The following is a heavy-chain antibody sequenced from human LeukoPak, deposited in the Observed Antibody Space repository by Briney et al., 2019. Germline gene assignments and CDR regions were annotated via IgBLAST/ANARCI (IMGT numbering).Heavy chain of an antibody. J-gene: IGHJ6*02. V-gene: IGHV3-23*01. D-gene: IGHD6-13*01. Sequence: PGGSLRLSCAASGFTFSTFAMSWVRQAPGKGLEWVSSISTSGGSSYYTDSVKGRFTISRDNSKNMLYLSMNSLKAEDTAIYYCAKGLPGYSSNLDVWGQGTTVTVSS. CDR2: ISTSGGSS. CDR3: AKGLPGYSSNLDV. CDR1: GFTFSTFA.